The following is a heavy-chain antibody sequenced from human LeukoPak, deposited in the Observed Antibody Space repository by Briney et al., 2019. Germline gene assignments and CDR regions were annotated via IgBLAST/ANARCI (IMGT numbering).Heavy chain of an antibody. J-gene: IGHJ4*02. CDR1: GLTFSSYW. V-gene: IGHV3-74*01. Sequence: PGGSLRLSCAASGLTFSSYWMHWVRQAPGKGLVWVSRINSDGSSTSYADSVKGRFTISRDNSKNTLYLQMNSLRAEDTAVYYCARAEGSYYGGGYYFDYWGQGTLVTVSS. CDR3: ARAEGSYYGGGYYFDY. D-gene: IGHD1-26*01. CDR2: INSDGSST.